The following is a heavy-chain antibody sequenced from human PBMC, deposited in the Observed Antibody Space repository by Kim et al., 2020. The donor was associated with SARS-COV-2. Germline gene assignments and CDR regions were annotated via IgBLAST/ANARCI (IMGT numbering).Heavy chain of an antibody. V-gene: IGHV3-53*01. D-gene: IGHD5-18*01. CDR1: GFTVTSKY. CDR2: IYTGENT. CDR3: ATCGYSYGNAFDI. Sequence: LSLTCAASGFTVTSKYMSWVRQAPGKGLEWISSIYTGENTYYADSVKGRFSISRDKSNNTLYLQMNSLRAEDTAVYYCATCGYSYGNAFDIWGQGTMVTVSS. J-gene: IGHJ3*02.